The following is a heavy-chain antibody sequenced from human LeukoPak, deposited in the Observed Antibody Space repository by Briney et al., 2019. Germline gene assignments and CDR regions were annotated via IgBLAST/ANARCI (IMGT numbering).Heavy chain of an antibody. J-gene: IGHJ2*01. CDR3: ARDQTTVVTPGWYFDL. D-gene: IGHD4-23*01. CDR2: ISSSGSTI. V-gene: IGHV3-48*03. Sequence: GGSLRHSCAASGFTFSSYEMNWVRQAPGKGLEWVSYISSSGSTIYYADSVKGRFTISRDNAKNSLYLQMNSLRAEDTAVYYCARDQTTVVTPGWYFDLWGRVTLVTVSS. CDR1: GFTFSSYE.